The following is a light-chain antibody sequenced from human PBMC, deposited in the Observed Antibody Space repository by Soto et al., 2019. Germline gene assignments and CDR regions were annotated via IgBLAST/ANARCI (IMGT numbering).Light chain of an antibody. V-gene: IGKV1-5*01. Sequence: DIQMTQSPSTLPASVGDRVTITSRASQSISNWLAWYQQKPGTAPKVLIYHASKLQSGVPSRFSGSGSGTEFTLTISSLQPDDFVVYYCQQFNTWPPVTFCGWTKVEIK. J-gene: IGKJ4*01. CDR1: QSISNW. CDR2: HAS. CDR3: QQFNTWPPVT.